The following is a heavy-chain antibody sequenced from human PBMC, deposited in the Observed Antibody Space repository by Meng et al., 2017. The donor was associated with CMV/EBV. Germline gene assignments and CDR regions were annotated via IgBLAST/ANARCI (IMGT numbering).Heavy chain of an antibody. CDR1: GYTFTSYY. V-gene: IGHV1-46*01. Sequence: ASVKVSCKASGYTFTSYYMHWVRQAPGQGLEWMGIINPSGGSTSYAQKFQGRVTMTRDKSTSTAYMELSILRSGDTAVYYCARGFYYGSGSFSFWFDTWGQGTLVTVSS. D-gene: IGHD3-10*01. CDR2: INPSGGST. J-gene: IGHJ5*02. CDR3: ARGFYYGSGSFSFWFDT.